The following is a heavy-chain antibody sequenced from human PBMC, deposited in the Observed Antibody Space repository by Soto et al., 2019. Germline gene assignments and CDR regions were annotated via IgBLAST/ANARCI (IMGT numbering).Heavy chain of an antibody. CDR1: GFSLSTSGVG. CDR3: AHRIVTNNWFDP. V-gene: IGHV2-5*02. Sequence: QITLKESGPTLVKPTQTLTLTCTFSGFSLSTSGVGVGWIRQPPGKALEWLALIYWDDNKRYSPSLKTRLTITKDTSKNQVVLTMTNMDPVDTATYCWAHRIVTNNWFDPWGQGTLVTVSS. CDR2: IYWDDNK. J-gene: IGHJ5*02. D-gene: IGHD3-22*01.